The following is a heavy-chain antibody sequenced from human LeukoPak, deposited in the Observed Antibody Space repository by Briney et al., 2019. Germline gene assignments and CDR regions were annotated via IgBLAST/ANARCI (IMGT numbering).Heavy chain of an antibody. CDR3: ARRIVVVPAARRFGAGHRKWFDP. V-gene: IGHV4-61*02. CDR2: IYTSGST. Sequence: SQTLSLTCTVSGGSISSGSYYWSWIRQPAGKGLEWIGRIYTSGSTNYNPSLKSRVTISVDTSKNQFSLKLSSVTAADTAVYYCARRIVVVPAARRFGAGHRKWFDPWGQGTLVTVSS. CDR1: GGSISSGSYY. J-gene: IGHJ5*02. D-gene: IGHD2-2*01.